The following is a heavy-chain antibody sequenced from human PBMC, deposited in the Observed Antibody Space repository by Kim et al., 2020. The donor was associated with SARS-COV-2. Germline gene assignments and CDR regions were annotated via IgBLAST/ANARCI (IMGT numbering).Heavy chain of an antibody. J-gene: IGHJ4*02. CDR1: GYPFTNYW. V-gene: IGHV5-51*01. Sequence: GSSLKISCNASGYPFTNYWIGWVRQMPGKGLEWVGIIYPADSDNRYSPSFQGQITISADKSIRTAHLQWSSLRASDTAMYYCARQRLRGSATAADYWGQGALVTVSS. D-gene: IGHD6-13*01. CDR3: ARQRLRGSATAADY. CDR2: IYPADSDN.